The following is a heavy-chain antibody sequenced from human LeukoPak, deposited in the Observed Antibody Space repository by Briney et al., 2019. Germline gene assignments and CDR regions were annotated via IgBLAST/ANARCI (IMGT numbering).Heavy chain of an antibody. CDR1: GFTLSSYG. CDR2: ISSNGGST. CDR3: ARVEDSSAWYYLDY. V-gene: IGHV3-64*01. Sequence: GGSLRLSCAASGFTLSSYGMHWVRQAPGKGLEYVSAISSNGGSTDYANSVKGRFTISRDNSKNTLYLQMGSLRAEDMAVYYCARVEDSSAWYYLDYWGQGTLVTVSS. D-gene: IGHD6-19*01. J-gene: IGHJ4*02.